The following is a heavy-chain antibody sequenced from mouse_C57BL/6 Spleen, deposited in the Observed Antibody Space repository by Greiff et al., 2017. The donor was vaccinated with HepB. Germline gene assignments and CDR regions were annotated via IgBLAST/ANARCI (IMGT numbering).Heavy chain of an antibody. CDR1: GYAFSSYW. D-gene: IGHD2-3*01. CDR2: IYPGDGDT. Sequence: LQESGAELVKPGASVKISCKASGYAFSSYWTNWVKPRPGKCLERIGRIYPGDGDTNYNGKFKGKVTPTADKSSSTAYMQTRSLTSEDSSVYCGARLGPYDGYYDWYFDVWGKGTTV. V-gene: IGHV1-80*01. CDR3: ARLGPYDGYYDWYFDV. J-gene: IGHJ1*03.